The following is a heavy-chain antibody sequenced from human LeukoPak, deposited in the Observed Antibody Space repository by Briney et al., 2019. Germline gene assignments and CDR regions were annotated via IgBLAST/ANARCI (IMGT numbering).Heavy chain of an antibody. CDR1: GFTFGDCA. CDR3: TRVQAAAGRRDFDY. J-gene: IGHJ4*02. D-gene: IGHD6-13*01. Sequence: GRSLRLSCTASGFTFGDCAMSWFRQAPGKGLEWVGFIRSKAYGGTTEYAASVKGRFTISRDDSKSIAYLQMNSLKTEDTAVYYCTRVQAAAGRRDFDYWGQGTLVTVSS. V-gene: IGHV3-49*03. CDR2: IRSKAYGGTT.